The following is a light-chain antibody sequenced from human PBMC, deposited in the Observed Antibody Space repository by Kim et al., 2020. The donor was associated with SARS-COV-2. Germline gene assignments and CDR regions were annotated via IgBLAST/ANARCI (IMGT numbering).Light chain of an antibody. CDR3: SAWDSRLTVWV. V-gene: IGLV10-54*04. Sequence: QTATLTCTGNNHDVGSQGATWLQQHQGHPPKLLSYRNNDRPSGISERFSASRSGDTASLTISGLQPEDEADYYCSAWDSRLTVWVFGGGTQLTVL. J-gene: IGLJ3*02. CDR2: RNN. CDR1: NHDVGSQG.